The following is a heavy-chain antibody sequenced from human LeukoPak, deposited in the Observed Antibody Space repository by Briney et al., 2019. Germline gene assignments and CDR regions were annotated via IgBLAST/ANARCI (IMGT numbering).Heavy chain of an antibody. CDR3: AKDSRHLSSTRGGLKESRGGFSDY. CDR1: GFTFSSYA. Sequence: GGSLRLSCAASGFTFSSYAMHWVRQAPGKGLEWVAVTSYDGSNKYFADSVKGRFTISRDNSKNTLYLQMNNLRAEDTAVYYCAKDSRHLSSTRGGLKESRGGFSDYWGQGALVTVSS. V-gene: IGHV3-30*04. CDR2: TSYDGSNK. J-gene: IGHJ4*02. D-gene: IGHD6-13*01.